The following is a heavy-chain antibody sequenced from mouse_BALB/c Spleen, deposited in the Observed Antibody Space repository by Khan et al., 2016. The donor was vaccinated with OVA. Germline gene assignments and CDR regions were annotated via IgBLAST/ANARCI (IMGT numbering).Heavy chain of an antibody. CDR2: IDPENGHT. V-gene: IGHV14-1*02. CDR3: ARRGYGNCWFAY. Sequence: EVKLLESGAELVRPGALVKLSCKASGFNIKDYYIPWVKQRPEQGLEWIGWIDPENGHTIYDPKFQGKASITADTSSNTAYLQLSSLTSEDTAVYCCARRGYGNCWFAYWGQGTLVTVSA. D-gene: IGHD2-1*01. J-gene: IGHJ3*01. CDR1: GFNIKDYY.